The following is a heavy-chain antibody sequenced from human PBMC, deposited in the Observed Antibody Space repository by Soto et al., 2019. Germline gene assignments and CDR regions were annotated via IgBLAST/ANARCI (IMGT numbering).Heavy chain of an antibody. Sequence: PGGSLRLSCAASGFTFSSYTMDWVRQAPGKGLEWVSAISDSGGSPYYADSVQGRFTISRDNSKNTLFLLMNSLRAEDTATYYCTKARCSGNPFYDADYWGHGTLVTVSS. CDR2: ISDSGGSP. D-gene: IGHD2-15*01. J-gene: IGHJ4*01. V-gene: IGHV3-23*01. CDR1: GFTFSSYT. CDR3: TKARCSGNPFYDADY.